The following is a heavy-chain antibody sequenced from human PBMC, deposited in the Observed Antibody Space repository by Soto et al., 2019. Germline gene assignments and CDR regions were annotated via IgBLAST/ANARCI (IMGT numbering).Heavy chain of an antibody. CDR2: IYYSGST. CDR3: ARVGLGAPYYYGMDV. D-gene: IGHD3-16*01. CDR1: GGSISSGGYY. J-gene: IGHJ6*02. V-gene: IGHV4-31*03. Sequence: TLSLTCTVSGGSISSGGYYWSWIRQHPGKGLEWIGYIYYSGSTYYNPSLKSRVTISVDTSKNQFSLKLSSVTAADTAVYYCARVGLGAPYYYGMDVWGQGTTVTVSS.